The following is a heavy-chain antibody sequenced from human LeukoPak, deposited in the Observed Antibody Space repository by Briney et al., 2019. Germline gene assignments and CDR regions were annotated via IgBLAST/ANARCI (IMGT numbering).Heavy chain of an antibody. J-gene: IGHJ4*02. CDR1: GFTFSNAW. V-gene: IGHV3-15*01. CDR3: TTIRGFCSGRSCLGY. Sequence: GGSLRLSCAVSGFTFSNAWMSWVRQAPGKGLEWVGRIKRKTDGGTTDYAAPVKGRFTISRDDSKNTLYLQMNSLKSEDTAVYYCTTIRGFCSGRSCLGYWGQGTLVTVSS. D-gene: IGHD2-15*01. CDR2: IKRKTDGGTT.